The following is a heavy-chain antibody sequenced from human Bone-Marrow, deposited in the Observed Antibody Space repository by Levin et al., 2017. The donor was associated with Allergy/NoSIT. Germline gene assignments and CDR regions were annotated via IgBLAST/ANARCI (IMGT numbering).Heavy chain of an antibody. CDR2: ISAFHGDT. D-gene: IGHD2-2*01. J-gene: IGHJ5*02. CDR3: ARDGRPYCSSTSCYRVAWFDP. CDR1: GYTFTNYG. Sequence: GASVKVSCKASGYTFTNYGINWVRQAPGQGLEWMGWISAFHGDTKYTQKFQGRVTMTTDTSTSTAYMELTSLRSDDTAVYYCARDGRPYCSSTSCYRVAWFDPWGQGTQVTVSS. V-gene: IGHV1-18*01.